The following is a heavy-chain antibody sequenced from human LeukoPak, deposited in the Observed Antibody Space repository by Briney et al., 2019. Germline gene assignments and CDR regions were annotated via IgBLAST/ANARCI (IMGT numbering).Heavy chain of an antibody. D-gene: IGHD6-13*01. CDR1: GGSISSSSYY. J-gene: IGHJ4*02. V-gene: IGHV4-39*07. Sequence: SETLSLTCTVSGGSISSSSYYWGWIRQPPGKGLEWIGSIYYSGSTNYNPSLKSRVTMSVDTSKNQFSLKLSSVTAADTAVYYCARASGDSSSCVFDYWGQGTLVTVSS. CDR3: ARASGDSSSCVFDY. CDR2: IYYSGST.